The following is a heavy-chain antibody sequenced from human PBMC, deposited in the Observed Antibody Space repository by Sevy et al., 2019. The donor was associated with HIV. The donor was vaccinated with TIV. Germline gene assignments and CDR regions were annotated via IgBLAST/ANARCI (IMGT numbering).Heavy chain of an antibody. CDR1: GYTFTGYY. V-gene: IGHV1-2*02. J-gene: IGHJ3*02. Sequence: ASVKVSCKASGYTFTGYYMHWVRQAPGQGLEWMGWINPNSGGTNYAQKFQGRVTMTRDTSISTAYMELSRLRSDDTAVYYVARGYPPWGDHDAFDIWGQGTMVTVSS. D-gene: IGHD2-21*02. CDR2: INPNSGGT. CDR3: ARGYPPWGDHDAFDI.